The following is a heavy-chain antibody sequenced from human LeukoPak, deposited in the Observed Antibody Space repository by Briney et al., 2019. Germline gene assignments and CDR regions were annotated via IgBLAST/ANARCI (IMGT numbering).Heavy chain of an antibody. D-gene: IGHD3-16*01. J-gene: IGHJ4*02. Sequence: SETLSLTCTVSGGSISSYYWSWIRQPPGKGLEWIGYIYYSGSTNYNPSLKSRVTISVDTSKNQFSLKLSSVTAADTAVYYCAREITNGGFDYWGQGTLVTVSS. CDR3: AREITNGGFDY. V-gene: IGHV4-59*01. CDR2: IYYSGST. CDR1: GGSISSYY.